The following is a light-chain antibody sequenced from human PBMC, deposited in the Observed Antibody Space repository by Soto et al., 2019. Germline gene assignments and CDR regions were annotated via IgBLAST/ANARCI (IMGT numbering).Light chain of an antibody. CDR2: ENN. Sequence: QSVLTQPPSVSGTPGQRVNISCSGTSSNIGSSDVYWYQQLPGTAPKLFIYENNRRPSGVPDRFSGSKSGTSASLAISGLRSEDEADYYCATWDDSLRGPVFGGGTKLTVL. J-gene: IGLJ2*01. V-gene: IGLV1-47*01. CDR3: ATWDDSLRGPV. CDR1: SSNIGSSD.